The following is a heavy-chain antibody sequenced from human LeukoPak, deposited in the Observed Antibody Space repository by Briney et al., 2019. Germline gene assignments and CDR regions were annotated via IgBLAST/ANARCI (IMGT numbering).Heavy chain of an antibody. CDR2: IYYSGST. D-gene: IGHD5-24*01. CDR3: ARGSEMATITTY. Sequence: SDTLSLTCTLSGGSISSYYWSWIRQPPGGGLEWIGYIYYSGSTNYNPSLKGRVTISVDTSKTQFSLKLSSVTAADMAVYYCARGSEMATITTYWGQGTLVTVSS. V-gene: IGHV4-59*07. CDR1: GGSISSYY. J-gene: IGHJ4*02.